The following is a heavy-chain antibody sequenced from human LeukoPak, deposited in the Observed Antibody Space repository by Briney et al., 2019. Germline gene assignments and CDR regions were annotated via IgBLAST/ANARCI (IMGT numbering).Heavy chain of an antibody. CDR3: ASSSGYYKYYFDY. CDR2: IYHSGSI. V-gene: IGHV4-30-2*01. Sequence: PSQTLSLTCAVSGGSISSGGYSWSWIRQPPGKGLEWIGYIYHSGSIYYNPSLKSRVTISVDRSKNQFSLKLSSVTAADTAVYYCASSSGYYKYYFDYWGQGTLVTVSS. CDR1: GGSISSGGYS. D-gene: IGHD3-22*01. J-gene: IGHJ4*02.